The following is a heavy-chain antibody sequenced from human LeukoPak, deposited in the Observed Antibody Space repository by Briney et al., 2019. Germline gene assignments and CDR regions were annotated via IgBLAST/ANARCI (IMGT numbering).Heavy chain of an antibody. CDR3: ARDPRIRLGIDDDY. CDR2: IYSGDST. D-gene: IGHD7-27*01. J-gene: IGHJ4*02. Sequence: PGGSLRLSCAASGFTVSSNYMSWVRQAPGKGVEWVSIIYSGDSTYYADSVKGRFTISRDNSKNTVYLQMNSLGVEDTAVYYCARDPRIRLGIDDDYWGQGTLVTVSS. CDR1: GFTVSSNY. V-gene: IGHV3-66*02.